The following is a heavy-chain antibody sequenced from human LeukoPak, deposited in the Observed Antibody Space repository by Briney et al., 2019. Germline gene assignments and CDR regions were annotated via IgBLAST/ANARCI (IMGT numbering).Heavy chain of an antibody. CDR3: ALGVAATGDAFDI. J-gene: IGHJ3*02. V-gene: IGHV3-53*01. CDR1: GITVSSNY. D-gene: IGHD6-25*01. CDR2: LYSGGRT. Sequence: GGSLRLSCAASGITVSSNYMTWVRQAPGKGLECVSVLYSGGRTYYTDSVKGRFTISRDNSKNTLFLQMNTLRVEDTAVYYCALGVAATGDAFDIWGQGTKVAVSS.